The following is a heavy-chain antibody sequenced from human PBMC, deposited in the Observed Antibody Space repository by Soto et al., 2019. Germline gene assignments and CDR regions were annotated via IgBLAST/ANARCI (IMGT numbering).Heavy chain of an antibody. V-gene: IGHV1-46*01. J-gene: IGHJ5*02. D-gene: IGHD6-19*01. Sequence: QVQLVQSGAEVRKPGASVKLSCQTSGYPFSSYHRHWVRQAPGQGLEWMGVINPTEGRTRYSQKFQDRVTMTRDTSTSPVYMELSSLRSEDTAMYFCARGLEISGGYNWFDPWGQGTRVTVSS. CDR2: INPTEGRT. CDR1: GYPFSSYH. CDR3: ARGLEISGGYNWFDP.